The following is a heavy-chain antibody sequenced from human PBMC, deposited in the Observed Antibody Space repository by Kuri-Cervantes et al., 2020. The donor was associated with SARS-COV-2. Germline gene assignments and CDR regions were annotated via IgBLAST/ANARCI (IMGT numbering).Heavy chain of an antibody. CDR3: AIVITIFGVAPYRDGYYYGVDV. J-gene: IGHJ6*02. V-gene: IGHV1-69*06. CDR2: IIPIFGTA. D-gene: IGHD3-3*01. Sequence: SVKVSCKASGGTFSSYAISWVRQAPGQGLEWMGGIIPIFGTANYAQKFQGRVTITADKSTSTAYMELSSLRSEDTAVYYCAIVITIFGVAPYRDGYYYGVDVWGQGTTVTVSS. CDR1: GGTFSSYA.